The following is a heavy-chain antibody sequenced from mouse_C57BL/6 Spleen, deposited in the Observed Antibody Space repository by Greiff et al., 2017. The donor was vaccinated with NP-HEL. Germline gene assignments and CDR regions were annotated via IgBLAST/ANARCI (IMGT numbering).Heavy chain of an antibody. Sequence: EVKLMESGPGLVKPSPSLSLTCSVTGYSITSGYYWNWIRQFPGNNLEWMGYISYDGSNNYNPSLKNRISITRDTSKNQFFLKLNSVTTEDTATYYCARGGNYFDYWGQGTTLTVS. CDR2: ISYDGSN. CDR1: GYSITSGYY. J-gene: IGHJ2*01. V-gene: IGHV3-6*01. CDR3: ARGGNYFDY.